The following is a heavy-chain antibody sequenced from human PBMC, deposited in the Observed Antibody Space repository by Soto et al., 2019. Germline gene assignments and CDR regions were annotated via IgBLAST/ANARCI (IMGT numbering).Heavy chain of an antibody. J-gene: IGHJ6*02. D-gene: IGHD6-13*01. CDR2: IKSKTDGGTT. CDR3: TTAAAAGTDYYYGMDV. CDR1: GFTFSNAW. Sequence: GGSLRLSCAASGFTFSNAWMNWVRQAPGKGLEWVGRIKSKTDGGTTDYAAPVKGRFTISRDDSKNTLYLQMNSLKTEDTAVYYCTTAAAAGTDYYYGMDVWGQGTTVTVS. V-gene: IGHV3-15*07.